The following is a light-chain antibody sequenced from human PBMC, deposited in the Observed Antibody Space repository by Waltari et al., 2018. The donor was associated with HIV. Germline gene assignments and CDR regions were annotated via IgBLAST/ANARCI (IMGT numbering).Light chain of an antibody. CDR3: QQDNSYSWT. V-gene: IGKV1-5*03. CDR2: KAS. Sequence: DIQMTQSPSTLSASVGDRVTIICRASQSITNWLAWFQQKPGKAPKLLIYKASTLQSGVPSRFSGSGSGTEFTLTINSLQPDDFATYFCQQDNSYSWTFGQGTKVEVK. J-gene: IGKJ1*01. CDR1: QSITNW.